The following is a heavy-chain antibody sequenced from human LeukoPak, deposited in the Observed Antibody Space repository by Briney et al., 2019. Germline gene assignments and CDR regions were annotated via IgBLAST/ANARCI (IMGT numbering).Heavy chain of an antibody. V-gene: IGHV3-21*01. Sequence: GGSLRLSCAASGFTFSSYSMNWVRQAPGKGLEWVSSISSSSSYIYYADSVKGRFTISRDNAKNSLYLQMNSLRAEDTAVYYCAREAYCGGDCYGLPFDYWGQGTLVTVSS. J-gene: IGHJ4*02. CDR3: AREAYCGGDCYGLPFDY. D-gene: IGHD2-21*02. CDR1: GFTFSSYS. CDR2: ISSSSSYI.